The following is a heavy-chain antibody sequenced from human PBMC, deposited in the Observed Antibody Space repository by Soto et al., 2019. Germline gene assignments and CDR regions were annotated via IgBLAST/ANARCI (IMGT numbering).Heavy chain of an antibody. CDR3: VKGDLKVDV. V-gene: IGHV3-23*01. CDR1: GFTFSTYA. CDR2: VSGSGGSI. J-gene: IGHJ6*02. Sequence: EVQLLESGGGLVQPGGSLRLSCAAYGFTFSTYAMNWVRQAQGNGLEWVSAVSGSGGSINYADSVKGRFTISRDNSKDTLYLQMNSLRDEDTAVYHCVKGDLKVDVWGQGAKVTVSS.